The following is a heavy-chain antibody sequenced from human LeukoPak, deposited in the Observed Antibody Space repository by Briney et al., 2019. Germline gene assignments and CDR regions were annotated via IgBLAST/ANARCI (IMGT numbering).Heavy chain of an antibody. D-gene: IGHD2-8*01. Sequence: VKVSCKVSGYTFTDDSINWVQQAPGKGLEWMGLIDPEDGETKYAEKYQGRVTITADRSTDTAYMELSSLRSDDTAEYYCATDLGVYPAFVHVYWGQGTLVTVSS. CDR2: IDPEDGET. J-gene: IGHJ4*02. CDR3: ATDLGVYPAFVHVY. V-gene: IGHV1-69-2*01. CDR1: GYTFTDDS.